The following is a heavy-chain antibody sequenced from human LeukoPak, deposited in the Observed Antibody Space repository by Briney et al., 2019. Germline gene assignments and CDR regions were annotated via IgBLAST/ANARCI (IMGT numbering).Heavy chain of an antibody. CDR2: IYSGGST. J-gene: IGHJ4*02. Sequence: PGGSLRLSCAASGFTVSSNYMNWVRQAPGKGLEWVSVIYSGGSTYYADSVKGRFTISRDNSKNTLYLQMNSLRAEDTAVYYCARARHSDVGSSELDYWGQGTLVTVSS. V-gene: IGHV3-66*02. CDR1: GFTVSSNY. D-gene: IGHD6-6*01. CDR3: ARARHSDVGSSELDY.